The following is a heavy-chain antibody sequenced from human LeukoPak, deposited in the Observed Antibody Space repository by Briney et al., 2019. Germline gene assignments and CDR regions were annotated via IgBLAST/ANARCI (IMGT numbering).Heavy chain of an antibody. Sequence: SETLSLTCAVYGGSFSGYYWSWIRRPPGKGLEWIGEINHSGSTNYNPSLKSRVTISVDTSKNQFSLKLSSVTAADTAVYYCARGSNSSSWYGGFDYWGQGTLVTVSS. CDR3: ARGSNSSSWYGGFDY. V-gene: IGHV4-34*01. J-gene: IGHJ4*02. CDR2: INHSGST. D-gene: IGHD6-13*01. CDR1: GGSFSGYY.